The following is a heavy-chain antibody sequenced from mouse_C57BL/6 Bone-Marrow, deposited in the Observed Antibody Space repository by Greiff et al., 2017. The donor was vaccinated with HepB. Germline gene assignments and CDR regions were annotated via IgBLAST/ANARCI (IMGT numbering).Heavy chain of an antibody. Sequence: QVQLKQPGAELVRPGSSVKLSCKASGYTFTSYWMDWVKQRPGQGLEWIGNIYPSDSETHYNQKFKDKATLTVDKSSSTAYMQLSSLTSEDSAVYYCARNYYDSWYFDVWGTGTTVTVSS. CDR2: IYPSDSET. J-gene: IGHJ1*03. V-gene: IGHV1-61*01. CDR3: ARNYYDSWYFDV. CDR1: GYTFTSYW. D-gene: IGHD2-4*01.